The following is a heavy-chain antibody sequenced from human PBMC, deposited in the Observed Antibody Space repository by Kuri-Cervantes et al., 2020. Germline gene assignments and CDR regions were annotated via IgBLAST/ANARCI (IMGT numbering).Heavy chain of an antibody. CDR2: ISYDGSNK. CDR1: GCTLSGYW. D-gene: IGHD3-22*01. Sequence: SLMVSCAASGCTLSGYWMSWVRQVPGKGLEWVAVISYDGSNKYYADAVKGRFTISRDNSKNTLYLQMNSLRAEDTAVYYCARASRLGDYDSSGYYWYFDLWGRGTLVTVSS. J-gene: IGHJ2*01. V-gene: IGHV3-30-3*01. CDR3: ARASRLGDYDSSGYYWYFDL.